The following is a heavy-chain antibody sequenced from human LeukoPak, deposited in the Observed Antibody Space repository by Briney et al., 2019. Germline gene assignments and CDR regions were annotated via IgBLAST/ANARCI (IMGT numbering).Heavy chain of an antibody. J-gene: IGHJ4*02. D-gene: IGHD1-26*01. CDR3: VRDGRLDY. Sequence: GGSLRLSCAASGFTFSSYWMHWVRLAPGKGLEWVANIKQDGSQKYCMDSVKGRFTISRDNANNSLYLQMNSLRVEDTALYYCVRDGRLDYWGQGTLVTVSS. CDR2: IKQDGSQK. CDR1: GFTFSSYW. V-gene: IGHV3-7*01.